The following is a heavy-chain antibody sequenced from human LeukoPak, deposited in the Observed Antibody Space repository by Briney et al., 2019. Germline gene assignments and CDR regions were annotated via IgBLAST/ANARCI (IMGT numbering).Heavy chain of an antibody. CDR3: ARDTGYYYDSSGYPD. CDR2: ISSSSSYI. CDR1: GFTFSSYS. J-gene: IGHJ4*02. Sequence: PGASLRLSCEASGFTFSSYSMNWVRQAPGKGLEWVSSISSSSSYIYYADSVKGRFTITRDNAKNSLYLQMNSLRAEDTAVYYCARDTGYYYDSSGYPDWGQGTLVTVSS. V-gene: IGHV3-21*04. D-gene: IGHD3-22*01.